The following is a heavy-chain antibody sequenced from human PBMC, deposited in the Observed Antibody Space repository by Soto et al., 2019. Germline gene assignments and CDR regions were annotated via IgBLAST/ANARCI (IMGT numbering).Heavy chain of an antibody. D-gene: IGHD3-3*01. V-gene: IGHV4-4*02. Sequence: QVQLQESGPGLVTPSGTLSLTCAVSGGSISSSYWWNWVRQPPGKGLEWIGKIYHSGSTNYNPSLKNRVTISVDKSNNQFSLRLSSVTAAGTAVYFCVTSLNYDFWRDGGRHYYFDYWGQGTLVTVSS. CDR1: GGSISSSYW. J-gene: IGHJ4*02. CDR2: IYHSGST. CDR3: VTSLNYDFWRDGGRHYYFDY.